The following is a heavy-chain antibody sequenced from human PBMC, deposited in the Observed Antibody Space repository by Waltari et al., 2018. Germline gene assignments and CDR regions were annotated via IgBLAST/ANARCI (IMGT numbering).Heavy chain of an antibody. J-gene: IGHJ4*02. V-gene: IGHV3-23*01. CDR1: GFTFSSYA. CDR3: ATQISNNYDFPFDY. CDR2: ISGSGGST. Sequence: EVQLLESGGGLVQPGGSLRLSCAASGFTFSSYAMSWVRQAPGKGLEWVSAISGSGGSTYYADSLKGRFTISRDNSKNTLYLQMNSLRAEDTAVYYCATQISNNYDFPFDYWGQGTLVTVSS. D-gene: IGHD3-3*01.